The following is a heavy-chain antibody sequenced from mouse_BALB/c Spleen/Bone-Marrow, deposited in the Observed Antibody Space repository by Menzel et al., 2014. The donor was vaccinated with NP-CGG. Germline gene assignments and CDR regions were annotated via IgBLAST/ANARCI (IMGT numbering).Heavy chain of an antibody. CDR3: TRSGRYYFDY. J-gene: IGHJ2*01. D-gene: IGHD3-1*01. CDR1: GYTFTSYW. CDR2: IYPGNSDT. V-gene: IGHV1-5*01. Sequence: VQLKQSGTVLARPGASVKMSCKASGYTFTSYWMHWVKQRPGQGLEWIGAIYPGNSDTSYNQKFKSKAKLTAVTSTSTAYMELSSLTNEDSAVYYCTRSGRYYFDYWGQGTTLTVSS.